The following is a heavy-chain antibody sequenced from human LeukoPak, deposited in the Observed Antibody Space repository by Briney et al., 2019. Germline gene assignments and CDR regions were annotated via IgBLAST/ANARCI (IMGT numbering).Heavy chain of an antibody. CDR3: AREMNYDDYRTSDY. J-gene: IGHJ4*02. CDR1: GYTFTGYY. V-gene: IGHV1-2*02. CDR2: IDSNSGGT. D-gene: IGHD4-17*01. Sequence: GASVKVSCKSSGYTFTGYYMHWVRQAPGQGFEWMGRIDSNSGGTNYAQNFQGRVTMTRDTSISTVYMELISLRPDDTAVYYCAREMNYDDYRTSDYWGQGTLVTVSS.